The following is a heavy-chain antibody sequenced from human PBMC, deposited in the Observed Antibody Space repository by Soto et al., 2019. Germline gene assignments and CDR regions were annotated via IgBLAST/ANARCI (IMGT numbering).Heavy chain of an antibody. Sequence: PGGALRLSCVASGFTFSNYAMHWVRQAPGKGLGWVAVISSDGSEKYYLDSVRDRFTIFRDNSKNTLYLQMNNLRPEDTAMYYCANSWTTLTTGFDFWGQGALVPVSS. V-gene: IGHV3-30*18. J-gene: IGHJ4*02. CDR2: ISSDGSEK. CDR3: ANSWTTLTTGFDF. D-gene: IGHD4-17*01. CDR1: GFTFSNYA.